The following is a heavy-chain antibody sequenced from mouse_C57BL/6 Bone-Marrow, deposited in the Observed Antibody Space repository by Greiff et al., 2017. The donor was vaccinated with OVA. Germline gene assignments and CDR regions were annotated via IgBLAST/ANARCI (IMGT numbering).Heavy chain of an antibody. CDR1: GFNIKDDY. J-gene: IGHJ2*01. CDR3: TSIYY. CDR2: IDPENGDT. Sequence: VQLKESGAELVRPGASVKFSCTASGFNIKDDYMHWVKQRPEQGLEWIGWIDPENGDTEYTSKFKGKATITADKSSNTAYLQLSSLTSEDTAVYFCTSIYYWGQGTTLTVSS. V-gene: IGHV14-4*01.